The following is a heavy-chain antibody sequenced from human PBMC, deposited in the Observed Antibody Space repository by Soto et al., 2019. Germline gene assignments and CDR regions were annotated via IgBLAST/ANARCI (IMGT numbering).Heavy chain of an antibody. CDR2: ISGSGGST. V-gene: IGHV3-23*01. CDR1: GFTFSTYP. J-gene: IGHJ6*02. CDR3: AKGLRSRIIQPLYGMDV. Sequence: EVQLLESGGGLVQPWGPLRLPCAAPGFTFSTYPMSWVRQAPGKGVEWVSAISGSGGSTYYADSLRGRFTISRDNSKKTLYLQMNSLRAEDTAVYYCAKGLRSRIIQPLYGMDVWGQGTTVTVSS. D-gene: IGHD5-18*01.